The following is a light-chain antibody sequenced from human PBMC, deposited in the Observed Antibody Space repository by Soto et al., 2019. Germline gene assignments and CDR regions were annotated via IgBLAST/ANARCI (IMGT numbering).Light chain of an antibody. CDR2: GAS. J-gene: IGKJ1*01. V-gene: IGKV3-20*01. CDR3: QHYGNSPWT. CDR1: QSVSSTY. Sequence: EIVLTQSPGTLSLSPGERATLSCRDSQSVSSTYLAWYQQKPGQAPRLLIYGASSRATGIPDRFSGSGSGTDFTLTITRLEPEDFAVYYCQHYGNSPWTFGQGTKVETK.